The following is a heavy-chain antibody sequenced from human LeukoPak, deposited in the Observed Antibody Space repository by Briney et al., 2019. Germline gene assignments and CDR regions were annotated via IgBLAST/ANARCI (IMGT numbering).Heavy chain of an antibody. Sequence: PGGSLRLSCAASGFTVSHKYMSWVRQVPGKGLEWVADIYSSGNTYYADSVRARFTISRDNSKNTVSFQMNSLGAEDTAIYYCARGRPEWFGALDYWGQGTLVTVSS. CDR2: IYSSGNT. CDR3: ARGRPEWFGALDY. V-gene: IGHV3-66*01. D-gene: IGHD3-10*01. J-gene: IGHJ4*02. CDR1: GFTVSHKY.